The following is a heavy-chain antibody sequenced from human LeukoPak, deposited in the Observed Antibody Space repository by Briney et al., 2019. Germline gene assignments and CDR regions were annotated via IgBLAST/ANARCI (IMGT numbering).Heavy chain of an antibody. CDR3: SRFGGDDSTGHYSVDY. CDR1: GYSLTITHW. V-gene: IGHV4-38-2*01. D-gene: IGHD3-22*01. J-gene: IGHJ4*02. Sequence: PSETLSLTCAVSGYSLTITHWWGRIRQTPGRGLEWIGSLHHSGSTSYNPSLKSRVTISVDTSKNQFSLRLNSVTAADTAVYYCSRFGGDDSTGHYSVDYWGQGTLVTVSS. CDR2: LHHSGST.